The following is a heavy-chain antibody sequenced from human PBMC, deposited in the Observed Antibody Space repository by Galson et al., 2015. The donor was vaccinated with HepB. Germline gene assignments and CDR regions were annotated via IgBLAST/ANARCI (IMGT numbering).Heavy chain of an antibody. D-gene: IGHD3-9*01. V-gene: IGHV1-18*01. J-gene: IGHJ4*02. CDR3: ASSILTGYSPSDY. Sequence: SVKVSCKASGYTFTSYGISWVRQAPGQGLEWMGWISAYNGNTNCAQKLQGRVTMTTDTSTSTAYMELRSLRSDDTAVYYCASSILTGYSPSDYWGQGTLVTVSS. CDR1: GYTFTSYG. CDR2: ISAYNGNT.